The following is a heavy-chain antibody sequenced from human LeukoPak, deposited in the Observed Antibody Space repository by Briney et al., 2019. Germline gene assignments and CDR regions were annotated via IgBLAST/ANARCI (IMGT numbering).Heavy chain of an antibody. V-gene: IGHV3-73*01. CDR3: TRDRDLGYCSSTSCFVFDY. D-gene: IGHD2-2*01. CDR1: GFTFSGSA. CDR2: IRSKANSYAT. J-gene: IGHJ4*02. Sequence: PGGSLRLSCAASGFTFSGSAMHWVRQASGKGLEWVGRIRSKANSYATAYAASVKGRFTISRDDSKNTAYLQMNSLKTEDTAVYYCTRDRDLGYCSSTSCFVFDYWGQGTLVTVSS.